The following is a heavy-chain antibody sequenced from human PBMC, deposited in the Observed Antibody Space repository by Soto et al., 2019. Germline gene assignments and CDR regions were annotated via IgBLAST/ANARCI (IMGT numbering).Heavy chain of an antibody. CDR1: GYTFTSYG. CDR3: ARGGYYDSSGSRNYHYYGTDV. J-gene: IGHJ6*02. V-gene: IGHV1-18*01. CDR2: ISAYNGNT. Sequence: ASVKVSCKASGYTFTSYGSSWVRQAPGQGIKWKGWISAYNGNTNYAQKLQGRVTMTTDTSTRTAYMILRSLRSDDTAVYFCARGGYYDSSGSRNYHYYGTDVWGQGTTVTVSS. D-gene: IGHD3-22*01.